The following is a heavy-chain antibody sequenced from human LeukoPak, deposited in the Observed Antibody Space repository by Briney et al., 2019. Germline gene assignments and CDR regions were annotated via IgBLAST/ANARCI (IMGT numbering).Heavy chain of an antibody. CDR1: GGSFSGYY. CDR2: INHSGST. D-gene: IGHD3-22*01. Sequence: PSETLSLTCAVYGGSFSGYYWSWIRQPPGKGLEWIGEINHSGSTNYNPSLKSRVTISVDTSKNQFSLKLSSVTAADTAVYYCARKVSFGYYHDSSGYYHEDYWGQGTLVTVSS. J-gene: IGHJ4*02. V-gene: IGHV4-34*01. CDR3: ARKVSFGYYHDSSGYYHEDY.